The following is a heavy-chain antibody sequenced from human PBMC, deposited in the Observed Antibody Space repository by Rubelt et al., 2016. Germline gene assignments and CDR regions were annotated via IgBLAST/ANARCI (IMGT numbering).Heavy chain of an antibody. CDR2: ISGSSGST. CDR3: VKELGHYFGLDV. J-gene: IGHJ6*02. D-gene: IGHD7-27*01. Sequence: EVQLVESGGGLVQPGGSLRLSCAASGFTFTTYAMSWVRQAPGKGLEWVSAISGSSGSTYYADSVKGRFTISRDNSKNTLSLQMNSLRAEDTAVYYCVKELGHYFGLDVWGQGTTVSVAS. V-gene: IGHV3-23*04. CDR1: GFTFTTYA.